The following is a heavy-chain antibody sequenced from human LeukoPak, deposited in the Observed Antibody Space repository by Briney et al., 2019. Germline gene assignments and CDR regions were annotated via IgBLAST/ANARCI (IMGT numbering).Heavy chain of an antibody. CDR3: ARAEDWGPDWYFDL. V-gene: IGHV1-18*01. D-gene: IGHD7-27*01. J-gene: IGHJ2*01. Sequence: AAVKVSCKCSGYTFTSYGISWLRQGPGQGLEWIGWISAYNGNTNYAQKLQGSVTMTTDTSTSTAYMELRSLRSDDTAVYYCARAEDWGPDWYFDLWGRGTLVTVSS. CDR2: ISAYNGNT. CDR1: GYTFTSYG.